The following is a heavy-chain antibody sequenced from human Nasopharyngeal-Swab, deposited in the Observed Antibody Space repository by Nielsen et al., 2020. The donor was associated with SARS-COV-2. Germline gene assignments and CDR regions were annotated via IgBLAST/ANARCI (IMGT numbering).Heavy chain of an antibody. J-gene: IGHJ4*02. D-gene: IGHD2-21*02. CDR3: ARGCDTDCFRVDS. CDR1: GFSLNRYA. V-gene: IGHV3-23*01. Sequence: GESLKISCVAFGFSLNRYAMIWVRQAPGKGLEWVPGISASGRATYYADSVEGRLTISGDNSRNTLSLQMNNLRAEDTATYYCARGCDTDCFRVDSWGQGTLVTVSS. CDR2: ISASGRAT.